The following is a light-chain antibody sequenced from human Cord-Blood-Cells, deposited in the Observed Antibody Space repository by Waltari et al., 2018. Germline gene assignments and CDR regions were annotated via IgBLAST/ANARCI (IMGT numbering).Light chain of an antibody. CDR1: QSVLYSSNNKNY. J-gene: IGKJ5*01. CDR2: WAS. Sequence: DIVMPQSPDSLAVSLGERAPITCKSRQSVLYSSNNKNYLAWYQQKPGQPPKLLIYWASTRESGVPDRFSGSGSGTDFTLTISSLQAEDVAVYYCQQYYSTPITFGQGTRLEIK. CDR3: QQYYSTPIT. V-gene: IGKV4-1*01.